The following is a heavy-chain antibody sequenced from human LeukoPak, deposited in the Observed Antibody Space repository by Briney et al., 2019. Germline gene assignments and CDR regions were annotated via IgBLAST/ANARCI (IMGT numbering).Heavy chain of an antibody. CDR3: AKAIHPLSPGLSSAFDI. V-gene: IGHV3-30*18. CDR1: GLTFSSYG. Sequence: GGSLRLSCAASGLTFSSYGKHWVRQAPGKGLEWVAVISYDGSNKYYADSVKGRFTISRDNSKNTLYLQMNSLRAEDTAVYYCAKAIHPLSPGLSSAFDIWGQGTMVTVSS. D-gene: IGHD3/OR15-3a*01. CDR2: ISYDGSNK. J-gene: IGHJ3*02.